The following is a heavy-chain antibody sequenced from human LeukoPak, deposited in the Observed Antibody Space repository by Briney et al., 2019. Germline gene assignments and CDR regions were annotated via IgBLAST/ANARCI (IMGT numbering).Heavy chain of an antibody. CDR3: ARDAMVRGVINDDAFDI. V-gene: IGHV4-30-4*01. D-gene: IGHD3-10*01. CDR1: GGSISSGDYY. Sequence: SETLSLTCTVSGGSISSGDYYWSWIRQPPGKGLEWIEYIYYSGSTYYNPSLKSRVTISVDTSKNQFSLKLSSVTAADTAVYYCARDAMVRGVINDDAFDIWGQGTMVTVSS. J-gene: IGHJ3*02. CDR2: IYYSGST.